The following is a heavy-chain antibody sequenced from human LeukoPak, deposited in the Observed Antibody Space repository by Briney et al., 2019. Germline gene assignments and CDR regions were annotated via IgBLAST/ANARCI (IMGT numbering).Heavy chain of an antibody. Sequence: SETLSLTCTVSGGSISSTSYYWGWIRQPPGKGLEWIGSIYYSGSTFYNPSLKSRVTISVDTSKNQFSLKLSSVTAADTAVYYCARTYYYGSGSPKTPGVRRNWFDPWGQGTLVTVSS. D-gene: IGHD3-10*01. CDR1: GGSISSTSYY. CDR3: ARTYYYGSGSPKTPGVRRNWFDP. J-gene: IGHJ5*02. CDR2: IYYSGST. V-gene: IGHV4-39*01.